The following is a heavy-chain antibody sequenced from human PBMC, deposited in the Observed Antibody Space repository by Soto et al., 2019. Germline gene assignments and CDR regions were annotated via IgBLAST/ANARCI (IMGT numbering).Heavy chain of an antibody. Sequence: QVQLVQSGAEVKNPGASVKVSCKASGYSFTRYGIGWARQAPGQGLEWMGWINAYNGNTNYAQNLQGRLTLTTDPPTTTAYMELRSLRSNDTAIYYCAMVDVYVTPSPQDVWGQGTTVTVSS. CDR1: GYSFTRYG. CDR2: INAYNGNT. CDR3: AMVDVYVTPSPQDV. V-gene: IGHV1-18*01. J-gene: IGHJ6*02. D-gene: IGHD3-16*01.